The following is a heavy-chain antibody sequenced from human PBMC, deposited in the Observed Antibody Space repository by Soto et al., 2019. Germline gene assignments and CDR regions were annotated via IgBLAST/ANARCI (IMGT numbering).Heavy chain of an antibody. V-gene: IGHV5-51*03. Sequence: GESLKISCKGSGYSFTSYWVGWVRQMPGKGLEWMGIIYPGDSDTRYSPSFQGQVTISADKSISTAYLQWSSLKASDTAMYNCAGLGQQLVTALYNWFDPWGQGTLVTVSS. CDR2: IYPGDSDT. J-gene: IGHJ5*02. D-gene: IGHD6-13*01. CDR3: AGLGQQLVTALYNWFDP. CDR1: GYSFTSYW.